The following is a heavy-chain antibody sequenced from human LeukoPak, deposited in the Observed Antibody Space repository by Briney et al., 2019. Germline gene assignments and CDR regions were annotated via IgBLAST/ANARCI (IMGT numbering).Heavy chain of an antibody. Sequence: GGSLRLSCVASGFTFSSYWMHWVRQDPRKGLVWVSRINGDGRNINYADSVRGRFTISRDNSKNTLYLQMNSLRAEDTAVYYCAKNDDYVWGSYRYLDYWGQGTLVTVSS. V-gene: IGHV3-74*01. CDR2: INGDGRNI. D-gene: IGHD3-16*02. J-gene: IGHJ4*02. CDR1: GFTFSSYW. CDR3: AKNDDYVWGSYRYLDY.